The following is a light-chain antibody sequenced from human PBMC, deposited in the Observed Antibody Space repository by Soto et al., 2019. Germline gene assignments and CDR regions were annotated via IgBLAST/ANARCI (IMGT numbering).Light chain of an antibody. Sequence: QSALTQPASVSGSPGQSITISCTGTSSDVGGYNYVSWYQQHPGKAPKLMIFDVSNRPSGVSNRFSGSKSGNTASLTISGLQAEDEADYYCSSYTSSSTLYVFGPGPKVTVL. J-gene: IGLJ1*01. V-gene: IGLV2-14*01. CDR3: SSYTSSSTLYV. CDR1: SSDVGGYNY. CDR2: DVS.